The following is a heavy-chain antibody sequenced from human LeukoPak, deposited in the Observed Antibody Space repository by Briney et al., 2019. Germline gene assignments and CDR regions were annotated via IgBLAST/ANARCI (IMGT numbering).Heavy chain of an antibody. V-gene: IGHV4-59*02. CDR3: ARDNRRGYDSSGYDY. CDR2: IYHSGTT. D-gene: IGHD3-22*01. CDR1: GGSVNDYY. Sequence: SETLSLTCAVSGGSVNDYYWSWIRQPPGKGLEWIGYIYHSGTTNFNPSLRSRVAVSIDTSKNQFSLRLSSATAADTAVYYCARDNRRGYDSSGYDYWGQGTLVTVSS. J-gene: IGHJ4*02.